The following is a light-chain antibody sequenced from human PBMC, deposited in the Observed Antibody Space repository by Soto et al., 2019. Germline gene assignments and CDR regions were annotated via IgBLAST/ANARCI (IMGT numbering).Light chain of an antibody. CDR3: QQYNNWPRT. V-gene: IGKV3-15*01. J-gene: IGKJ1*01. CDR2: GAS. CDR1: ESVSSN. Sequence: EIVMTQSPATLSVSPGERATLSCRARESVSSNLAWYQQKPGQAPRLLIYGASTRATGVPARFSGSGSGTEFTLTISSLQSEDFAVYYCQQYNNWPRTFGQGTTVDIK.